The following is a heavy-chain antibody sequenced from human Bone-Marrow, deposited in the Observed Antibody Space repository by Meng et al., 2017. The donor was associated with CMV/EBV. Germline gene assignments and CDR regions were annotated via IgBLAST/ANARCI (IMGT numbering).Heavy chain of an antibody. Sequence: GGSLRLSCAASGFTFSSYGMHWVRQAPGKGLEWVAVIWYDGSNKYYADSVKGRFTISRDNSKNTLYLQMNSLRAEDTAVYYCAKPYSSSSEDSYGMYVWGQGTTVTVSS. J-gene: IGHJ6*02. D-gene: IGHD6-6*01. CDR2: IWYDGSNK. CDR1: GFTFSSYG. V-gene: IGHV3-33*06. CDR3: AKPYSSSSEDSYGMYV.